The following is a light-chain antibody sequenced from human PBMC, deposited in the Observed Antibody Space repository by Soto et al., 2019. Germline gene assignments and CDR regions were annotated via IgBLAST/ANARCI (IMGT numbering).Light chain of an antibody. V-gene: IGKV4-1*01. CDR3: QQQYSTPLT. CDR1: ESVLYGSNNKRH. CDR2: WAS. Sequence: SVITQSPGSLAVALRERASINWETSESVLYGSNNKRHLAWYQQKPGQPPKLLIYWASTRESGVPDRFSVIGSGPDFTLTISSLKAEDVAVYYGQQQYSTPLTFRQGTKVDI. J-gene: IGKJ1*01.